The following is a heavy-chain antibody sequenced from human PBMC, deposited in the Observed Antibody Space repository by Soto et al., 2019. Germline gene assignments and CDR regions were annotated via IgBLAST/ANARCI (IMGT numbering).Heavy chain of an antibody. CDR1: GDSISSYY. Sequence: QVQLQESGPGLVKPSETLSLTCAVSGDSISSYYCMWIRQPPGKGLESIGYLYYGRSANYNPSLKXRLTXSXSTSTNQCSLTLSSMTAADTAVYYCALRSMAVVPEYWGQGTLVTVSS. D-gene: IGHD3-22*01. CDR2: LYYGRSA. J-gene: IGHJ4*02. V-gene: IGHV4-59*01. CDR3: ALRSMAVVPEY.